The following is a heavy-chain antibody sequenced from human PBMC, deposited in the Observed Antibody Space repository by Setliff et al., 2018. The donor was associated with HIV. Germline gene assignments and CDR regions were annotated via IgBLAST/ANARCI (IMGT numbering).Heavy chain of an antibody. CDR3: AKQDYSDSFYAFDV. CDR1: GYPFTAYY. Sequence: ASVKVSRKTSGYPFTAYYIYWVRQDPGHGLELMGRIHPNTGSTNYLQEFQGRVTITRDTSMATVYMALTGLTSDDTAVYYCAKQDYSDSFYAFDVWGQGTMVTVSS. D-gene: IGHD1-26*01. V-gene: IGHV1-2*06. J-gene: IGHJ3*01. CDR2: IHPNTGST.